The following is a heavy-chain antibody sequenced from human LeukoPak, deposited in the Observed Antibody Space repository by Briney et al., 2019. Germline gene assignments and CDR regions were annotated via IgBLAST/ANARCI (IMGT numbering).Heavy chain of an antibody. D-gene: IGHD1-1*01. V-gene: IGHV3-11*01. Sequence: GGSLRLSCAASGFTFSDFYMSWIRQAPGKGLEWVSYISSSGNTKYYADSVKGRFTMSRDNAKNSLYLQMDSLRVEDTAVYYCARGGVTRTNGGRFDYWGQGTLVTVSS. CDR2: ISSSGNTK. J-gene: IGHJ4*02. CDR1: GFTFSDFY. CDR3: ARGGVTRTNGGRFDY.